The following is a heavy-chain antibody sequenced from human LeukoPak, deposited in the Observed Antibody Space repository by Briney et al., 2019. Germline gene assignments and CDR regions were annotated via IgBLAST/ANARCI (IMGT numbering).Heavy chain of an antibody. V-gene: IGHV4-59*12. CDR1: GGSISNYY. J-gene: IGHJ5*02. CDR2: ISYSGST. Sequence: SETLSLTCTVSGGSISNYYWSWIRQPPGKGLEWIGYISYSGSTNYNPSLRSRVTISVDTSKNQFSLKLSSVTAADTAVYYCARAFFDNQPDNWFDPWGQGTLVTVSS. CDR3: ARAFFDNQPDNWFDP. D-gene: IGHD3-9*01.